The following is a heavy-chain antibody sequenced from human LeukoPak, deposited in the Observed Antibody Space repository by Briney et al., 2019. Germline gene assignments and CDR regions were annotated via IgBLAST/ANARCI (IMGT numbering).Heavy chain of an antibody. J-gene: IGHJ4*02. V-gene: IGHV2-70*11. CDR3: ARIRDSSGSFDY. CDR2: IDWDDDK. CDR1: GFSLSTSGMC. D-gene: IGHD3-22*01. Sequence: SGPTLVNPTQTLTLTCTFSGFSLSTSGMCVSWIRQPPGKALEWLARIDWDDDKYYSTSLKTRLTISKDTSKNQVVLTMTNMDPVDTATYYCARIRDSSGSFDYWGQGTLVTVSS.